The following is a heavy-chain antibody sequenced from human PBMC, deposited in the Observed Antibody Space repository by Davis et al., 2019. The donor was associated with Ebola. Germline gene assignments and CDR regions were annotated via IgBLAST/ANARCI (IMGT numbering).Heavy chain of an antibody. CDR2: ISSSSNYI. CDR1: GFTFSSYS. Sequence: PGGSLRLSCAASGFTFSSYSMNWVRQAPGKGLEWVASISSSSNYIDYADSVKGRFTISRDNAKNSLYLQMNSLGAEDTAVYYCASGHPVSHCGGTNCQAGDAFDMWGQGTMVTVSS. CDR3: ASGHPVSHCGGTNCQAGDAFDM. D-gene: IGHD2-21*01. J-gene: IGHJ3*02. V-gene: IGHV3-21*01.